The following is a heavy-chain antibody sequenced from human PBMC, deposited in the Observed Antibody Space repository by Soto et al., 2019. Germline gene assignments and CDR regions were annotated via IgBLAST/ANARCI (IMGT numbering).Heavy chain of an antibody. V-gene: IGHV3-30-3*01. D-gene: IGHD3-22*01. J-gene: IGHJ4*02. CDR2: ISYDGSNK. CDR1: GFTFNTYA. CDR3: ARELRGGITMICLEVHY. Sequence: QVQLVESGGGRVQPGRSLRLPCAASGFTFNTYAMHWVRQAPGKGLELVAIISYDGSNKYYEESVKGRLTISRDNSKNTRYLQMSSLRVDDTAVYYGARELRGGITMICLEVHYWGPGTLVTFSS.